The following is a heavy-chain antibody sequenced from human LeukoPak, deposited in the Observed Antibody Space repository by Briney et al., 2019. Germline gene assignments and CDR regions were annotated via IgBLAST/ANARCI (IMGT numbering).Heavy chain of an antibody. CDR1: TFIFSNYG. J-gene: IGHJ6*03. V-gene: IGHV3-33*06. CDR3: AKNRGAGSHYYYHMNV. Sequence: GRSLSLSCAASTFIFSNYGMRWVRQAPGKGLEWVASIWFDGSNKYYADTVKGRFTISRDNSKNTLYLQLNSLRVEDTAVYYCAKNRGAGSHYYYHMNVWGKGTTVTVSS. D-gene: IGHD1-26*01. CDR2: IWFDGSNK.